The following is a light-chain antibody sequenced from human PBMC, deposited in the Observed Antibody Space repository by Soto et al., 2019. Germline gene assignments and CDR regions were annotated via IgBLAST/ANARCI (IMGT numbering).Light chain of an antibody. CDR3: CSLTNGATWV. V-gene: IGLV2-23*01. CDR2: EAS. CDR1: NSDVGSHNF. Sequence: QSALTQPASVSGSPGQSITISCTGTNSDVGSHNFVSWYQQYPGKAPKLLIYEASKRHQGLSNRFSSSKSGNTASLTISGLQAEDEAEYYCCSLTNGATWVFGGGTKLTVL. J-gene: IGLJ3*02.